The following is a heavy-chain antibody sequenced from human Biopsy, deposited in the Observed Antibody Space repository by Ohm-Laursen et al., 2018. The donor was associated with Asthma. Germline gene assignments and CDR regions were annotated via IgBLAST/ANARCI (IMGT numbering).Heavy chain of an antibody. V-gene: IGHV3-23*01. CDR1: GFMFRSFG. J-gene: IGHJ3*01. D-gene: IGHD4-23*01. Sequence: SLRLSCTASGFMFRSFGMHWVRRAPGKGLEWVSSISWNSVSLDYADSVKGRFTISRDNSMNTLYLHMNSLRAEDTAVYYCARAYGGNFFSGAFDVWGQGTMVTVSS. CDR2: ISWNSVSL. CDR3: ARAYGGNFFSGAFDV.